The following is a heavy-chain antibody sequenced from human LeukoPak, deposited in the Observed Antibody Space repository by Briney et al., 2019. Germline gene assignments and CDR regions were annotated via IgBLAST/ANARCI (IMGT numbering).Heavy chain of an antibody. D-gene: IGHD4-17*01. CDR1: GYTFTSYG. Sequence: ASVTVSCKTSGYTFTSYGLSWVRQAPGQGLEWMGCIITYNGNTYYSQKLQGRVTMTTDTSTSTAYTELRSLRSDDTAEYYCAKTTVTSEEYFYYYMDVWGKGTTVTVSS. V-gene: IGHV1-18*01. J-gene: IGHJ6*03. CDR3: AKTTVTSEEYFYYYMDV. CDR2: IITYNGNT.